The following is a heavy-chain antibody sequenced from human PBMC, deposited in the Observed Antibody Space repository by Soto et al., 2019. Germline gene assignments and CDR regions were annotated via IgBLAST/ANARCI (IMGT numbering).Heavy chain of an antibody. D-gene: IGHD3-22*01. CDR3: ARDVRDYYDSSGYNYGMDV. V-gene: IGHV4-59*01. J-gene: IGHJ6*02. CDR1: GGCISSYY. Sequence: PSETLSLTCTVSGGCISSYYWSWIRQPPGKGLEWIGYIYYSGSTNYNPSLKSRVTISVDTSKNQFSLKLSSVTAADTAVYYCARDVRDYYDSSGYNYGMDVWGQGTTVT. CDR2: IYYSGST.